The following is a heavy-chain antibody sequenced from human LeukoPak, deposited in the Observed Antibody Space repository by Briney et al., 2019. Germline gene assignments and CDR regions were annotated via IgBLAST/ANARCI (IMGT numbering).Heavy chain of an antibody. J-gene: IGHJ5*02. CDR3: ARGGNSWAYWFDP. V-gene: IGHV4-39*07. CDR2: IYYSGST. D-gene: IGHD1-1*01. Sequence: SETLSLTCTVSGGSISSSSYYWGWIRQPPGKGLEWIGSIYYSGSTYYNPSLKSRVTISVDTSKNQFSLKLSSVTAADTAVYYCARGGNSWAYWFDPWGQGTLVTVSS. CDR1: GGSISSSSYY.